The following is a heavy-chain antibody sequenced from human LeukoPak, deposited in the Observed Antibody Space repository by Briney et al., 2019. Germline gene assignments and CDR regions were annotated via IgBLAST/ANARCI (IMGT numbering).Heavy chain of an antibody. CDR2: INPSGGST. CDR1: GYTFTSYY. D-gene: IGHD2-2*01. Sequence: ASVKVSCKASGYTFTSYYMHWVRQAPGQGLEWMGIINPSGGSTSYAQKFQGRVTMTRDTSTSTVYMELSSLGSEDTAAYYCATLNCSSTSCQRNPFDYWGQGTLVTVSS. V-gene: IGHV1-46*01. CDR3: ATLNCSSTSCQRNPFDY. J-gene: IGHJ4*02.